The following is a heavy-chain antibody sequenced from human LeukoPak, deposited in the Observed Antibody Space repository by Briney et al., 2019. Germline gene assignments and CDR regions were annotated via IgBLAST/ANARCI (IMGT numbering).Heavy chain of an antibody. Sequence: SETLSLTCTVSGGSISSGGYYWSWIRQPAGKGLEWIGRIYTSGSTNYNPSLKSRVTISVDTSKNQFSLKLSSVTAADTAVYYCARAVSQYCSGGSCYGAFDIWGQGTMVTVSS. D-gene: IGHD2-15*01. CDR2: IYTSGST. J-gene: IGHJ3*02. CDR1: GGSISSGGYY. CDR3: ARAVSQYCSGGSCYGAFDI. V-gene: IGHV4-61*02.